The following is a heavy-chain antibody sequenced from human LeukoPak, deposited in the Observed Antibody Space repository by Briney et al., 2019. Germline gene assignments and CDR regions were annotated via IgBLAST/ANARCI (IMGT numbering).Heavy chain of an antibody. CDR1: GGSISSGGYY. CDR3: ARHCSSTSCFDY. Sequence: PSQTLSLTCTVSGGSISSGGYYWSWIRQHPGKGLEWIGYIYYSGSTYYNPSLKSRVTISVDTSKNQFSLKLSSVTAADTAVYCCARHCSSTSCFDYWGQGTLVTVSS. V-gene: IGHV4-31*03. D-gene: IGHD2-2*01. CDR2: IYYSGST. J-gene: IGHJ4*02.